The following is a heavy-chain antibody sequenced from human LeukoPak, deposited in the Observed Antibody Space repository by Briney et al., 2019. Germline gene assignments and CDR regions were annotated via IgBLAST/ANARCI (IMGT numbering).Heavy chain of an antibody. J-gene: IGHJ3*01. CDR2: IHTSGSN. CDR3: ARLSAAVHLGAFDL. Sequence: SETLSLTCAVSGVSISPYYWAWIRQPPGKGLEWIGYIHTSGSNNQYPSLKSRVTISVDKSKNHFSLRLTSVTAADTAVYYCARLSAAVHLGAFDLWAKGQWSPSLQ. V-gene: IGHV4-4*09. CDR1: GVSISPYY. D-gene: IGHD3-16*01.